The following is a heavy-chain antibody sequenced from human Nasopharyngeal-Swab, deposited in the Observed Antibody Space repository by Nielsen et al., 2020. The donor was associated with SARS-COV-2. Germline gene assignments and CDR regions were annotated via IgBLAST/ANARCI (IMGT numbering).Heavy chain of an antibody. V-gene: IGHV3-7*03. J-gene: IGHJ4*02. CDR1: GFTFSDYW. Sequence: GESLKISCGASGFTFSDYWMSWVRQAPDKGLEWVANIKQDGTLKSYVDSVKGRFIISRDNAKNSLDLQMNSLRVEDTAVYYCVRNEIWGQETQVTVS. CDR3: VRNEI. CDR2: IKQDGTLK.